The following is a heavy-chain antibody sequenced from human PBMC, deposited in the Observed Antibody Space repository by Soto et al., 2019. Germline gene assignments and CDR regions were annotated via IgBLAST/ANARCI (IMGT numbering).Heavy chain of an antibody. V-gene: IGHV4-39*01. CDR3: ASPVSQEGDYYYGMDV. Sequence: SETLSLTCTVSGGSISSSSYYWGWIRQPPGKGLEWIGSIYYSGSTYYNPSLKSRVTISVDTSKNQFSLKLSSVTAADTAVYYCASPVSQEGDYYYGMDVWGQGTTVTVSS. CDR2: IYYSGST. CDR1: GGSISSSSYY. J-gene: IGHJ6*02.